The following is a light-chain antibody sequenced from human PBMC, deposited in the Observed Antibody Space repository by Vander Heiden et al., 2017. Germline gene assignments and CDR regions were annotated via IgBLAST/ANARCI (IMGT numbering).Light chain of an antibody. Sequence: QSALTQPASVSGSPGQSTTISCPGTSRDVGSYNLVSWYQQHPGKAPKLMIDEVSKRPSGVSNRFSGSKSGNTASLTISGLQAEDEADYYCCSYAGSSTLVFGGGTKLTVL. CDR2: EVS. J-gene: IGLJ2*01. CDR1: SRDVGSYNL. CDR3: CSYAGSSTLV. V-gene: IGLV2-23*02.